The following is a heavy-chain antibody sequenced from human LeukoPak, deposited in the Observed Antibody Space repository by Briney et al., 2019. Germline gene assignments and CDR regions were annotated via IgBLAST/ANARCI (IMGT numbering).Heavy chain of an antibody. J-gene: IGHJ4*02. CDR2: ISSSSTTI. CDR3: ARMSTGYYDDY. CDR1: GFTFSTFG. Sequence: GGPLRLSCVASGFTFSTFGMNWVRQAPGKGLEWVSYISSSSTTIYYADSVKGRFTISRDDAKSPLYLQMNSLRAEDTALYYCARMSTGYYDDYWGQGTLVTVSS. V-gene: IGHV3-48*01. D-gene: IGHD3-9*01.